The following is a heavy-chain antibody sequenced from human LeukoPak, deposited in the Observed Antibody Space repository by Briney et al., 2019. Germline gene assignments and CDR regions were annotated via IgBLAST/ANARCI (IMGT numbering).Heavy chain of an antibody. CDR1: GGTFSSYA. J-gene: IGHJ4*02. CDR3: ANSVVRGVIITAYYFDY. Sequence: SVMVSCKASGGTFSSYAISWVRQAPGQGLEWMGRIIPILGIANYAQKFQGRVTITADKSTSTAYMELSSLRSEDTAVYYCANSVVRGVIITAYYFDYWGQGTLVTVSS. D-gene: IGHD3-10*01. CDR2: IIPILGIA. V-gene: IGHV1-69*04.